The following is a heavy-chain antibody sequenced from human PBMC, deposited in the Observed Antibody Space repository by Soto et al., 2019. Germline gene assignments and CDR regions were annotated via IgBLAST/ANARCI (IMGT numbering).Heavy chain of an antibody. V-gene: IGHV3-30*18. J-gene: IGHJ4*02. CDR3: AKDLDY. CDR2: ISYDGSNK. CDR1: GFTFSSYG. Sequence: QVQLVESGGGVVQPGRSLRLSCAASGFTFSSYGMHWVRQAPGKGLEWVAVISYDGSNKYYADSVKGRFTISRDNSKNTLYLQMNSVRAEDTAVYYCAKDLDYWGQGTLVTVSS.